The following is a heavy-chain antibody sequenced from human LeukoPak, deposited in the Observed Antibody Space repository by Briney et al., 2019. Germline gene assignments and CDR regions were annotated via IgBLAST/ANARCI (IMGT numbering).Heavy chain of an antibody. CDR2: IYYSGST. J-gene: IGHJ6*02. Sequence: SETLSLTCTVSGGSISSSSYYWGWIRQPPGKGLEWIGSIYYSGSTYYNPSLKSRVTISVDTSKNQFSLKLSSVTAADTAVYYCARRQGTTLYYYGMDVWGRGTTVTVSS. D-gene: IGHD4-11*01. V-gene: IGHV4-39*01. CDR3: ARRQGTTLYYYGMDV. CDR1: GGSISSSSYY.